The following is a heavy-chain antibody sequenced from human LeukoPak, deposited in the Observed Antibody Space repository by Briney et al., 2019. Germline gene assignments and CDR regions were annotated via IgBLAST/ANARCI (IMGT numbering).Heavy chain of an antibody. V-gene: IGHV1-8*01. D-gene: IGHD3-16*01. CDR2: MNPNSGNT. CDR3: ESRSNYDFDY. Sequence: ASVKVSCKASGYTFTNYDINWVRQATVQGLEWIGWMNPNSGNTGYAQKFQGRVTMTRDTSIITAYLELSSLRSDDTAMYYCESRSNYDFDYWGQGTLVTVSS. CDR1: GYTFTNYD. J-gene: IGHJ4*02.